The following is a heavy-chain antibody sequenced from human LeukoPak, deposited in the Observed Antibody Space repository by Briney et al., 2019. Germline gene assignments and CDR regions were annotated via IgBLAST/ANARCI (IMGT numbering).Heavy chain of an antibody. CDR1: GFSFSAYW. Sequence: PGGSLRLSCAASGFSFSAYWMTWVRQAPGTGLEWGANINPAGSETYYVDPVKGRFRISRDNAKNLVYLQMNSLRAEDTAVYHCARFGYVAAVDVWGQGTPVTVSS. D-gene: IGHD2-15*01. J-gene: IGHJ4*02. CDR3: ARFGYVAAVDV. V-gene: IGHV3-7*01. CDR2: INPAGSET.